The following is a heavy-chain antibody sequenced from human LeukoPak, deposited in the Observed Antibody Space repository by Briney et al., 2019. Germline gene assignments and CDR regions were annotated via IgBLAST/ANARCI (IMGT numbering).Heavy chain of an antibody. CDR2: INPSGAST. CDR3: ARSLIVPGVDDYGDVHFQH. D-gene: IGHD4-17*01. J-gene: IGHJ1*01. V-gene: IGHV1-46*01. Sequence: ASVKVSCKASGYTFTSYYMHWVRQAPGQGLEWMGIINPSGASTSYAQKFQGRVTMTRDTSTSTVYMELSSLRSEDTAVYYCARSLIVPGVDDYGDVHFQHWGQGTLVTVSS. CDR1: GYTFTSYY.